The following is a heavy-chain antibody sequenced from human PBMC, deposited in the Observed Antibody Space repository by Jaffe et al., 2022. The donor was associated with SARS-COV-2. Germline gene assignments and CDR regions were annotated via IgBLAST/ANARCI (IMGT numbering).Heavy chain of an antibody. D-gene: IGHD6-13*01. CDR3: AKDSFGGSSWYPLGY. CDR2: ISYDGSNK. Sequence: QVQLVESGGGVVQPGRSLRLSCAASGFTFSSYGMHWVRQAPGKGLEWVAVISYDGSNKYYADSVKGRFTISRDNSKNTLYLQMNSLRAEDTAVYYCAKDSFGGSSWYPLGYWGQGTLVTVSS. V-gene: IGHV3-30*18. CDR1: GFTFSSYG. J-gene: IGHJ4*02.